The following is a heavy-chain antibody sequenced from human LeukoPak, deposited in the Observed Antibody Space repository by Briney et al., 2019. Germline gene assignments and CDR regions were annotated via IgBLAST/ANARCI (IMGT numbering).Heavy chain of an antibody. Sequence: SETLSLTCAVYGGSFSGYYWSWIRQPPGKGLEWIGEINHSGSTNYNPSLKSQVTISVDTSKNQFSLKLSSVTAADTAVYYCARRYSSSWYENYYYYGMDVWGKGTTVTVSS. V-gene: IGHV4-34*01. CDR2: INHSGST. CDR1: GGSFSGYY. D-gene: IGHD6-13*01. CDR3: ARRYSSSWYENYYYYGMDV. J-gene: IGHJ6*04.